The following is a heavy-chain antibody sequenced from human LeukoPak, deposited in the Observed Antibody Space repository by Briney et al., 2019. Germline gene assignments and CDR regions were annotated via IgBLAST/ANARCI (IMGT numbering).Heavy chain of an antibody. CDR2: ISTGGSTI. V-gene: IGHV3-11*01. J-gene: IGHJ4*02. Sequence: PGGSLRLSCAASGFTFSDCYMSWIRQAPGKGLEWVSYISTGGSTIYYADSVKGRFTISRDNAKNSLYLQMNSLRAEDTAVYYCAREFGYCSTTSCPLGFWGQGTPVTVSS. CDR3: AREFGYCSTTSCPLGF. CDR1: GFTFSDCY. D-gene: IGHD2-2*03.